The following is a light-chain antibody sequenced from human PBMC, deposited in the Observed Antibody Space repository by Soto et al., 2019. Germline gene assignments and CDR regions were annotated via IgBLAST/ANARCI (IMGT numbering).Light chain of an antibody. J-gene: IGKJ4*01. CDR3: QQSYSTPIT. CDR1: QYIRDN. CDR2: AAT. Sequence: DIQMTQSPSSLSASIGDTVAITCRASQYIRDNLNWYQQKPGKAPKLLMSAATNLETGAPSRFSGSGSETAFTLIISSLQAEDSATYFCQQSYSTPITFGGGTRVEIK. V-gene: IGKV1-39*01.